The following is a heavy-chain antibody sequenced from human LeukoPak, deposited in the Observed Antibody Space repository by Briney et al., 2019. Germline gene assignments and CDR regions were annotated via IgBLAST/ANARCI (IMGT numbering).Heavy chain of an antibody. CDR1: GFTFSSYG. V-gene: IGHV3-23*01. J-gene: IGHJ4*02. D-gene: IGHD1-26*01. Sequence: GGSLRLSCSASGFTFSSYGMSWVRQAPGKGLEWVSVISGSGGDTFYADSVKGRFTISRDNSKNTLYLQMNSLRVEDTAVYYCAKGRTLVGGSTRSYDYWGQGTLVTVSS. CDR3: AKGRTLVGGSTRSYDY. CDR2: ISGSGGDT.